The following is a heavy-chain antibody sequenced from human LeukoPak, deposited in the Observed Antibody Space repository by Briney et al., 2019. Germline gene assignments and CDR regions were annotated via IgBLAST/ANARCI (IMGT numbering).Heavy chain of an antibody. J-gene: IGHJ4*02. CDR3: ATDDYGGLGY. CDR2: ITQNGSST. CDR1: GIIFRNYS. Sequence: GGSLRLSCTTSGIIFRNYSIHWVRQAPGKGLVWVSHITQNGSSTFYADSVKGRFTTSRDNAKNTVFLQMNSLTAEDTGVYYCATDDYGGLGYWGQGILVTVSS. V-gene: IGHV3-74*01. D-gene: IGHD4-17*01.